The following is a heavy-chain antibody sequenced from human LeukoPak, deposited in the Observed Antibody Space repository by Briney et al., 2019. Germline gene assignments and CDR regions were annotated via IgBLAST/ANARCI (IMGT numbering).Heavy chain of an antibody. D-gene: IGHD6-6*01. CDR2: INHSGST. Sequence: SETLSLTCAVYDGSFSGYYWSWIRQPPGKGLEWIGEINHSGSTNYNPSLKSRVSISKDTSRNQFSLRVNSVTAADTAVYYCARYRLSIAARPGFDPWGQGTLVTVSS. J-gene: IGHJ5*02. CDR3: ARYRLSIAARPGFDP. CDR1: DGSFSGYY. V-gene: IGHV4-34*01.